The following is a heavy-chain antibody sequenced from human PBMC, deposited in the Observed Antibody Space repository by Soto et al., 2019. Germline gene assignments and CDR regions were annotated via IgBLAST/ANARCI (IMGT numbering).Heavy chain of an antibody. CDR3: ARGPFSGYYLFDY. CDR2: IYYSGST. Sequence: PSETLSLTCTVSGGSVSSGSYYWSWIRQPPGKGLKWIGYIYYSGSTNYNPSLKSRVTISVDTSKNQFSLKLSSVTAADTAVYYCARGPFSGYYLFDYWGQGTLVTVSS. V-gene: IGHV4-61*01. J-gene: IGHJ4*02. D-gene: IGHD3-22*01. CDR1: GGSVSSGSYY.